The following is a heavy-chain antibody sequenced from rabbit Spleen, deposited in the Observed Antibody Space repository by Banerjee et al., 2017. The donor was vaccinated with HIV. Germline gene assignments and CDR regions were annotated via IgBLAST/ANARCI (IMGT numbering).Heavy chain of an antibody. J-gene: IGHJ4*01. V-gene: IGHV1S40*01. D-gene: IGHD2-1*01. Sequence: QSLEESGGDLVKPGASLTLTCTPSGFDFSSNAMCWVRQAPGKGLEWIGCIGSNTDNTVYATWAKGRFALSRTSSTTVDLKMTSLTAADTATYFCVRDQAGDGDYGPYYLNLWGPGTLVTVS. CDR2: IGSNTDNT. CDR1: GFDFSSNA. CDR3: VRDQAGDGDYGPYYLNL.